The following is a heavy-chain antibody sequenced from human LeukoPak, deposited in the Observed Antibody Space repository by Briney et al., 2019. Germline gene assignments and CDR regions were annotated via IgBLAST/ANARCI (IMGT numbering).Heavy chain of an antibody. D-gene: IGHD3-16*02. V-gene: IGHV5-51*01. CDR2: IYPGDSDT. CDR3: ARHLISALYDYVWGSYQGNAFDI. Sequence: GESLKISCKGSGYSFTSYWIGWVRQMPGKGLEWMGIIYPGDSDTRYSPSFQGQVTISADKSIGTAYLQWSSLEASDTAMYYCARHLISALYDYVWGSYQGNAFDIWGQGTMVTVSS. J-gene: IGHJ3*02. CDR1: GYSFTSYW.